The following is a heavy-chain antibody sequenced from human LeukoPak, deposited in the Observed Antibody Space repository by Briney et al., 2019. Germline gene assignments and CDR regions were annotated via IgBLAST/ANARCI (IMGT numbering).Heavy chain of an antibody. CDR3: ARDSARHFDY. J-gene: IGHJ4*02. CDR2: ISSSGSTI. V-gene: IGHV3-11*04. D-gene: IGHD6-6*01. CDR1: GFTFCDYY. Sequence: KAGGSLRLSCAVSGFTFCDYYMGWLRQAPGQGREWVSYISSSGSTIYYAHSVKGRFTISRDNAKNTLYLQMNSLRAEDTAVYYCARDSARHFDYWGRGTLVTVSS.